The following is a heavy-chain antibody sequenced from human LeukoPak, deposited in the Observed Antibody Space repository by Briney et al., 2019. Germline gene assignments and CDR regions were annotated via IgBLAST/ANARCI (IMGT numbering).Heavy chain of an antibody. Sequence: ASVKVSCKASGYTFISYGISWVRQAPGQGLEWMGWISAYNGNADYAQKLQGRVTMTTDTSTSTAYMELRSLRSDDTAVYYCARDIAAAGTGGDYWGQGTLVTVSS. D-gene: IGHD6-13*01. CDR1: GYTFISYG. V-gene: IGHV1-18*01. J-gene: IGHJ4*02. CDR2: ISAYNGNA. CDR3: ARDIAAAGTGGDY.